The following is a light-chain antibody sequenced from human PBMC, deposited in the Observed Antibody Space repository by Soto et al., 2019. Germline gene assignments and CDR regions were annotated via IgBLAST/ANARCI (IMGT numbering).Light chain of an antibody. CDR1: KLGEKY. J-gene: IGLJ1*01. Sequence: SYELTQPPSMSVSPGQTASITCAGDKLGEKYACWYQQKPGQSPVVVIYQDSKRPSGIPERFSGSNSGNTATLTISGTQPMDEADYYCKAWDSSTASFVFGTGTKLTVL. CDR2: QDS. V-gene: IGLV3-1*01. CDR3: KAWDSSTASFV.